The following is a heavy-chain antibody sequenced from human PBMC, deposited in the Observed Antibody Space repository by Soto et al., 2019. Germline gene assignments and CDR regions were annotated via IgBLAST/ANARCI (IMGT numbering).Heavy chain of an antibody. J-gene: IGHJ4*02. V-gene: IGHV3-74*01. D-gene: IGHD3-22*01. CDR1: GFTFSSYW. Sequence: GGSLRLSCAASGFTFSSYWMHWVRQAPGKGLVWVSRINSDGSSTSYADCVKGRFTISRDNAKNTLFLQMNSLRAEDTAVYYCRYYDSNGYVDHWGQGTLVTVSS. CDR3: RYYDSNGYVDH. CDR2: INSDGSST.